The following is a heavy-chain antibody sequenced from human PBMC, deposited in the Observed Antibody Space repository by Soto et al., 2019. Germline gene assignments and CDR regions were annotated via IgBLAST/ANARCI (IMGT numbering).Heavy chain of an antibody. CDR3: AREEGGWFGEPSSAFDY. CDR2: IWYDGSNK. CDR1: GFTFSSYG. D-gene: IGHD3-10*01. J-gene: IGHJ4*02. V-gene: IGHV3-33*01. Sequence: GGSLRLSCAASGFTFSSYGMHWVRQAPGKGLEWVAVIWYDGSNKYYADSVKGRFTISRDNSKNTLYLQMNSLRAEDTAVYYWAREEGGWFGEPSSAFDYWGQGTLVTVSS.